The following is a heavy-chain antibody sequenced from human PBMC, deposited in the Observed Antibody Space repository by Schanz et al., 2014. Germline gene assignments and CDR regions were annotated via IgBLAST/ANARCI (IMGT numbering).Heavy chain of an antibody. CDR1: GYTFTRSG. Sequence: QVQLVQSGGEVKTPGASVKVSCKASGYTFTRSGISWVRQAPGQGLEWMGWLNTYLGKPTYAQGFTGRFVFSLDTSVSTAYLQISSLKAEDTAVYYCARGGVVVVTAALNWFDPWGQGTLVTVSS. CDR2: LNTYLGKP. J-gene: IGHJ5*02. V-gene: IGHV7-4-1*02. D-gene: IGHD2-15*01. CDR3: ARGGVVVVTAALNWFDP.